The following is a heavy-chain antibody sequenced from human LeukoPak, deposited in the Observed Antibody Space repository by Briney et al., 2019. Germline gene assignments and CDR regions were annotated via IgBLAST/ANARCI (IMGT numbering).Heavy chain of an antibody. CDR2: ISGSGGST. CDR3: AKAYYGSGRTPFDY. V-gene: IGHV3-23*01. J-gene: IGHJ4*02. D-gene: IGHD3-10*01. CDR1: GFTFSSYA. Sequence: GGSLRLSCAASGFTFSSYAMSWVRQAPGKGLEWVSAISGSGGSTYYADCVKGRFTISRDNSKNTVYLQMNSLRAEDTAVYYCAKAYYGSGRTPFDYWGQGTLVTVSS.